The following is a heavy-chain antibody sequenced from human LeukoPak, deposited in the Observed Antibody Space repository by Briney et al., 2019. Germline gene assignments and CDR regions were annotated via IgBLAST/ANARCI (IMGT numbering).Heavy chain of an antibody. V-gene: IGHV3-21*01. Sequence: GGSLRLSCAASGFTFSSYSMNWVRQAPGKGLEWVSSITGSSSYIHYADSVKGRFTISRDNAKNSLYLQMNSLRAEDTAVYYCARGYADFVWGSYPSSYWGQGILVTVSS. CDR3: ARGYADFVWGSYPSSY. CDR1: GFTFSSYS. CDR2: ITGSSSYI. D-gene: IGHD3-16*02. J-gene: IGHJ4*02.